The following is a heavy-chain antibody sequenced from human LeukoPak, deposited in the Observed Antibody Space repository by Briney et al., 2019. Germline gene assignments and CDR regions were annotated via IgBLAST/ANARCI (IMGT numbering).Heavy chain of an antibody. Sequence: PSETLPLTCKVSNYSVRSDLHWSWIRQSPGRGLEWIASVYQSGHAYYSPSLKSRVLISFDTSKKELSLKINSVTATDTALYYCASLRFGDSYFDLWGQGTQVTVSS. CDR2: VYQSGHA. V-gene: IGHV4-38-2*02. CDR3: ASLRFGDSYFDL. CDR1: NYSVRSDLH. J-gene: IGHJ4*02. D-gene: IGHD3-10*01.